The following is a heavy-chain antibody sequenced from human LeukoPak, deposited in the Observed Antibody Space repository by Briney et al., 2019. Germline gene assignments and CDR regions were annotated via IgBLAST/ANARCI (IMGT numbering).Heavy chain of an antibody. Sequence: GGSLRPSPAASGVALTSHVMTRGGPAPGKGVAGASTIGRSNSDTYYTDSVKGRFTVSRDNSKNTLYLQMNSLRAEDTAIYYCGKRVLSGVPVAGLDYWGQGTLVTVSS. V-gene: IGHV3-23*01. CDR1: GVALTSHV. CDR3: GKRVLSGVPVAGLDY. CDR2: IGRSNSDT. D-gene: IGHD6-19*01. J-gene: IGHJ4*02.